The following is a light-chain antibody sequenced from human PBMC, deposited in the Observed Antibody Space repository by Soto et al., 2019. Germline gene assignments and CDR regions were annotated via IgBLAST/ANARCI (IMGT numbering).Light chain of an antibody. CDR2: DAS. J-gene: IGKJ1*01. CDR1: QNVSRF. Sequence: EIVLTQSPATLSLSPGERATLSCRASQNVSRFLAWYQRRPGQAPRLLIYDASTLDSGAPSRFSGSGSGTEFTLSISSLQPDAFATYYCQQYNIYPWTFGQGTKVEIK. V-gene: IGKV3-11*01. CDR3: QQYNIYPWT.